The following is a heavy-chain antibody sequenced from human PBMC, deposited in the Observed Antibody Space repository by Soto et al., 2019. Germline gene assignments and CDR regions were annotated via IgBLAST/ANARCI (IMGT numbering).Heavy chain of an antibody. J-gene: IGHJ3*02. CDR2: ISAYNGNT. V-gene: IGHV1-18*01. Sequence: ASVKVSCKASGYTFTSYGISWVRQAPGQGLEWMGWISAYNGNTNYAQKLQGRVTMTTDTSTSKAYMELRSLRSDDTAVYYCARAAIVVVPAAMNAFDIWGQGTMVTVSS. CDR1: GYTFTSYG. CDR3: ARAAIVVVPAAMNAFDI. D-gene: IGHD2-2*01.